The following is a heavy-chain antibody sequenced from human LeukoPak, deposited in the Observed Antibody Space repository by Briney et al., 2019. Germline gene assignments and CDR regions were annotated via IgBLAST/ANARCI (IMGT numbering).Heavy chain of an antibody. CDR2: IYYSGST. CDR1: GGSISSSSYY. Sequence: SETLSLTCTVSGGSISSSSYYWGCIRQPPGKGLEWIGSIYYSGSTYCNPSLKSRVTISVDTSKNQFSLKLSSVTAADTAVYYCARHGMYSGSYYWDYWGQGTLVTVSS. D-gene: IGHD1-26*01. J-gene: IGHJ4*02. CDR3: ARHGMYSGSYYWDY. V-gene: IGHV4-39*01.